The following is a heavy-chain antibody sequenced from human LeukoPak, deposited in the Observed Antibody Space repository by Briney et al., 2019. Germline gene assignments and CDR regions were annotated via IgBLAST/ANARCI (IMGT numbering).Heavy chain of an antibody. CDR1: GGSISSSNYY. D-gene: IGHD5-18*01. Sequence: SSETLSLTCTVSGGSISSSNYYWGWIRQPPGKGLEWIASISYSGSNYYNPPLKSRVTTFVDTAKNKFPLKLSSVTAADTAVYYCARLGYSYGLADYWGQGTLVTVSS. CDR2: ISYSGSN. CDR3: ARLGYSYGLADY. V-gene: IGHV4-39*01. J-gene: IGHJ4*02.